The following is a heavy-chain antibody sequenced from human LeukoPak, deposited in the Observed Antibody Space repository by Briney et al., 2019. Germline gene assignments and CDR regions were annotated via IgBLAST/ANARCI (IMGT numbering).Heavy chain of an antibody. V-gene: IGHV3-72*01. J-gene: IGHJ2*01. CDR1: GLTFSDHY. CDR3: AKDLEDSTGPRRFVWYFDL. Sequence: GGALRLSCAASGLTFSDHYMDWVRQAPGKGLEWVGRTNNKGPTYTAEYAASVKGRFTISRDGSANSLFLQVNSLKIEDTAVYYCAKDLEDSTGPRRFVWYFDLWGRGTPVTVSS. D-gene: IGHD3-22*01. CDR2: TNNKGPTYTA.